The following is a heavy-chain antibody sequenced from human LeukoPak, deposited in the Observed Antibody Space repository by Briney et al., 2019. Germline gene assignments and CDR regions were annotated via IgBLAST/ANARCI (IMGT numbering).Heavy chain of an antibody. CDR3: ATDYGDFDGVDDY. CDR1: GGTLSSHS. CDR2: IIPIFGTA. J-gene: IGHJ4*02. D-gene: IGHD4-17*01. V-gene: IGHV1-69*05. Sequence: PVKVSLKGFGGTLSSHSIRWGGQAPGQRVGWVGRIIPIFGTANYAQKFQGRVTITTDESTSTAYMELSSLRSEDTAVYYCATDYGDFDGVDDYWGQGTLVTVSS.